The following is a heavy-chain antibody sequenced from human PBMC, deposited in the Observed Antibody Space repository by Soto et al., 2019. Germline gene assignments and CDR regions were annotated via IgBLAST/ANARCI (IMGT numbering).Heavy chain of an antibody. Sequence: SETLSLTCAVYAGSFSGYYWSWIRPPTGKGLEWIGEINHSGSTNYNPSLKSRVTISVDTSKNQFSLKLSSVTPADTAVYYCARTGLLWFGEAGDAFDIWGQGTMVT. V-gene: IGHV4-34*01. CDR2: INHSGST. CDR3: ARTGLLWFGEAGDAFDI. J-gene: IGHJ3*02. CDR1: AGSFSGYY. D-gene: IGHD3-10*01.